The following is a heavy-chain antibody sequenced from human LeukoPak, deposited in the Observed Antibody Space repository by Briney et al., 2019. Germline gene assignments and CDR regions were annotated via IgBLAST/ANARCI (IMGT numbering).Heavy chain of an antibody. CDR3: ARNVGWFRFDY. CDR2: IKEDGSEK. D-gene: IGHD2-15*01. CDR1: GFTFNTYW. J-gene: IGHJ4*02. V-gene: IGHV3-7*03. Sequence: GGSLRLSCAASGFTFNTYWMSWVRQAPGKGLEWVANIKEDGSEKYYEDSVKGRFTISRDNAKNSLYLQMNSLRAEDTAVYYCARNVGWFRFDYWGQGTLVTVSS.